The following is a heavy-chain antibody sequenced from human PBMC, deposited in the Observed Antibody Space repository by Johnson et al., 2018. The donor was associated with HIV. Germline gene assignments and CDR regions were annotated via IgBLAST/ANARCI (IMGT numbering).Heavy chain of an antibody. CDR3: ARDWDYAHAFDI. Sequence: VQLVESGGGLVQPGGSLRLSCAASGFTVSSNYMSWVRQAPGKGLEWVSYISSSGSTIYYADSVKGRFTISRDNSKNTLYLQMNSLRDEDTAVYYCARDWDYAHAFDIWGQGTMVTVSS. CDR1: GFTVSSNY. D-gene: IGHD4-17*01. V-gene: IGHV3-48*02. J-gene: IGHJ3*02. CDR2: ISSSGSTI.